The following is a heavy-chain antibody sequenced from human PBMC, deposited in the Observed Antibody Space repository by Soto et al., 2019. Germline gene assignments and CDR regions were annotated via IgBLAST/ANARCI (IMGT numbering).Heavy chain of an antibody. CDR2: ISGSGSST. CDR3: AKTRGYSAGSDF. V-gene: IGHV3-23*01. D-gene: IGHD2-15*01. J-gene: IGHJ4*02. Sequence: PGGSLRLSCAASGLIFSSSAMNWVRQAPGKGLEWVSVISGSGSSTYFADSVKGRFTVSRDNSRNTLYLQMNSLRAEDTAVYYCAKTRGYSAGSDFWGQGTLVTVSS. CDR1: GLIFSSSA.